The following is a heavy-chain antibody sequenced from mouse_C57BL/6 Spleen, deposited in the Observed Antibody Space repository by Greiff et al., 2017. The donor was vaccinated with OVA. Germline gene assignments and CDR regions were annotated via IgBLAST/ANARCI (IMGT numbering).Heavy chain of an antibody. CDR1: GYTFTSYW. CDR2: INPSNGGT. V-gene: IGHV1-53*01. Sequence: QVQLQQPGTELVKPGASVKLSCKASGYTFTSYWMHWVKQRPGQGLEWIGNINPSNGGTNYNEKFKSKATLTVDKSSSPAYMQLSSLTSEDSAVYYCASLTGTRYYFDYWGQGTTLTVSS. J-gene: IGHJ2*01. D-gene: IGHD4-1*01. CDR3: ASLTGTRYYFDY.